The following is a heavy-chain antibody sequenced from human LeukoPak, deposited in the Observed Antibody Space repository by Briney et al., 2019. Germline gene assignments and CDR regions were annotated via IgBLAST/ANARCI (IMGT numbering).Heavy chain of an antibody. D-gene: IGHD2-15*01. CDR3: ARGIEADDY. Sequence: GGSLRLSCAASGFTFISYWMSWVRQAPGKGLEWVSVIYSGGSTYYADSVKGRFTISRDNSKNTLYLQMNSLRAEDTAVYYCARGIEADDYWGQGTLVTVSS. J-gene: IGHJ4*02. V-gene: IGHV3-66*01. CDR2: IYSGGST. CDR1: GFTFISYW.